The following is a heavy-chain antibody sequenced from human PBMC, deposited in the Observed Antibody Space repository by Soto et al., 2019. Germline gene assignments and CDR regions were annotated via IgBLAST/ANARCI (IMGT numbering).Heavy chain of an antibody. CDR3: ATHTVTTVPTGRTFDY. V-gene: IGHV4-39*01. Sequence: QLQLQESGPGLVKPSETLSLTCTVSGGSVSTSSYFWGWIRQSPGKGLEWIANIYYSGITFYNPSLNSRVSISVDTSKNQFSLEVTSVTAADTAIYYCATHTVTTVPTGRTFDYWGQGSLVTVSS. CDR2: IYYSGIT. D-gene: IGHD4-17*01. CDR1: GGSVSTSSYF. J-gene: IGHJ4*02.